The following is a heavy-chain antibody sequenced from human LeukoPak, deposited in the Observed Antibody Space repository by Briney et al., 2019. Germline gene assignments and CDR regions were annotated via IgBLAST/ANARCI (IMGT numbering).Heavy chain of an antibody. Sequence: QAPGKGLQWVSYFSASSSTIYYADSVKGRFTISRDNAENSLYLQINSLRAEDTAVSFCSINGSYDAYWPDGLEFWGQGTMVTVSS. CDR2: FSASSSTI. V-gene: IGHV3-48*01. D-gene: IGHD3-16*01. CDR3: SINGSYDAYWPDGLEF. J-gene: IGHJ3*01.